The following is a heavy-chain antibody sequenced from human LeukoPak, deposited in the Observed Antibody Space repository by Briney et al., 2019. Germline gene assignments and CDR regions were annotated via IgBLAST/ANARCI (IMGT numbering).Heavy chain of an antibody. CDR1: GGSISSGGYS. D-gene: IGHD3-22*01. CDR2: IYHSGST. CDR3: ARGYYDSSGYYIQDAFDI. J-gene: IGHJ3*02. Sequence: SETLSLTCAVSGGSISSGGYSWSWIRQPPGKGLEWIGYIYHSGSTYYNPSLKSRVTISVDRSKNRFSLKLSSVTAADTAVYYCARGYYDSSGYYIQDAFDIWGQGTMVTVSS. V-gene: IGHV4-30-2*01.